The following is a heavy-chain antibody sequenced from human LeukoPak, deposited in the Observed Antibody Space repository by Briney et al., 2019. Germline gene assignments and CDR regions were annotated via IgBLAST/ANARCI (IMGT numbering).Heavy chain of an antibody. CDR1: GYTFTGYY. D-gene: IGHD2-2*01. CDR3: ASPYRCGSTSCYAFDY. J-gene: IGHJ4*02. CDR2: INPNSGGT. V-gene: IGHV1-2*06. Sequence: ASVKVSCKASGYTFTGYYMHWVRQAPGQGLEWMGRINPNSGGTNYAQKFQGRVTMTRDTSISTAYMELSRLRSDDTAVYYCASPYRCGSTSCYAFDYWGQGTLVTVSS.